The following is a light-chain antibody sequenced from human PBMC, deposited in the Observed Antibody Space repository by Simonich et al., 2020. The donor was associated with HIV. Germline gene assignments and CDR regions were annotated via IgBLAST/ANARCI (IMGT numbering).Light chain of an antibody. J-gene: IGKJ3*01. CDR1: QGISSY. CDR2: AAT. Sequence: IHLTQSPSFLSSSVGNRFTITCRSSQGISSYVAWYQQKPVKVPKLMIYAATTLQSGVPSRFSGSGSGTEFTLTISSLQPEDFATYYCQHLNSFPLTFGPGTKVDIK. V-gene: IGKV1-9*01. CDR3: QHLNSFPLT.